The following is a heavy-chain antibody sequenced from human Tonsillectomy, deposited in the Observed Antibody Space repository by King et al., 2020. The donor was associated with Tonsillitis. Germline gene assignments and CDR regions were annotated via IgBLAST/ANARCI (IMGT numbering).Heavy chain of an antibody. Sequence: VQLVESGGGVVQPGRSLRLSCAASGFTFSSYGMHWVRQAPGKGLEWVAVIWYDGSNKNYADSVKGRFTISRDNSKNTLYLQMSSLRAEDTAVYYCARDGVVVVAATFYDYYGMDVWGQGTTVTVSS. CDR2: IWYDGSNK. CDR3: ARDGVVVVAATFYDYYGMDV. J-gene: IGHJ6*02. D-gene: IGHD2-15*01. V-gene: IGHV3-33*01. CDR1: GFTFSSYG.